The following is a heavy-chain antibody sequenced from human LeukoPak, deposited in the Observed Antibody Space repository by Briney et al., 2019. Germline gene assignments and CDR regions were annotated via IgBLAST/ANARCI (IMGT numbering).Heavy chain of an antibody. CDR2: IYRSAST. V-gene: IGHV4-38-2*02. CDR3: ARGTFGYYMDV. Sequence: KTSETLSLTCSVSNYSISNSLYWGWRRQAPGRGREWIGAIYRSASTIYNPSLKSRVTISLDTSKKHFSLKLSSVTAADRAVYFCARGTFGYYMDVWGKGTTVTVSS. CDR1: NYSISNSLY. J-gene: IGHJ6*03. D-gene: IGHD1-14*01.